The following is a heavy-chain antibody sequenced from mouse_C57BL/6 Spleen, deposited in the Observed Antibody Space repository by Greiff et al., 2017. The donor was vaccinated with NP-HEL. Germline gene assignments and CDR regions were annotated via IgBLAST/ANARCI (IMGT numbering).Heavy chain of an antibody. CDR3: ARAGYSDYYAMDY. J-gene: IGHJ4*01. Sequence: ESGPGLVKPSQSLSLTCSVTGYSITSGYYWNWIRQFPGNKLEWMGYISYDGSNNYNPSLKNRISITRDTSKNQFFLKLNSVTTEDTATYYCARAGYSDYYAMDYWGQGTSVTVSS. CDR1: GYSITSGYY. CDR2: ISYDGSN. V-gene: IGHV3-6*01. D-gene: IGHD2-12*01.